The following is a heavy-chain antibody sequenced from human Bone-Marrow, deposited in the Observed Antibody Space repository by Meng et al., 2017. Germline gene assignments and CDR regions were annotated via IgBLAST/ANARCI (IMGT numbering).Heavy chain of an antibody. CDR2: IKQDGSEK. CDR1: GFTFSSYW. J-gene: IGHJ4*02. Sequence: GGSLRLSCAASGFTFSSYWMSWVRQAPGKGLEWVANIKQDGSEKYYVDSVKGRFSISRDNAKNSLYLQMNSRGAEDTAVYYCASSWYYFDYWGQGTLVTVSS. D-gene: IGHD1-1*01. CDR3: ASSWYYFDY. V-gene: IGHV3-7*01.